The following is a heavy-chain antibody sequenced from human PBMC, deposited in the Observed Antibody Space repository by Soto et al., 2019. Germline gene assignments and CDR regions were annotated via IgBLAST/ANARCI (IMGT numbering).Heavy chain of an antibody. CDR3: ARDGRGYGSGSYGRYYYYGMDV. CDR1: GFTFSNYV. D-gene: IGHD3-10*01. CDR2: IWYDGSNK. J-gene: IGHJ6*02. Sequence: TGGSLRLSCAASGFTFSNYVMHWVRQAPGKGLEWVAVIWYDGSNKYYADSVKGRFTISRDNSKNTLYLQMNSLRAEDTAVYYCARDGRGYGSGSYGRYYYYGMDVWGQGTTVTVSS. V-gene: IGHV3-33*08.